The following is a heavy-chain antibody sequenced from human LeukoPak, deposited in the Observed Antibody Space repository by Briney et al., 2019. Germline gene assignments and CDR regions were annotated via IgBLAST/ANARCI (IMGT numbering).Heavy chain of an antibody. CDR1: GGSISSYY. Sequence: SETLSLTCSVSGGSISSYYWSWIRQPPGKGLEWVGYVSYSGSTNYNPSLKSRVTISVDTSKNQFSLKLSSVTAADTAVYYCARVRAPGFFDLWGRGTLVTVSS. J-gene: IGHJ2*01. CDR3: ARVRAPGFFDL. CDR2: VSYSGST. V-gene: IGHV4-59*01.